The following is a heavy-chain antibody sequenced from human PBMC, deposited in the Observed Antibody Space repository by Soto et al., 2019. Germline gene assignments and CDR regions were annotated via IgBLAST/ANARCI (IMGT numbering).Heavy chain of an antibody. CDR1: GFTFSSYG. CDR3: ARDMNAYGDLGDY. D-gene: IGHD4-17*01. J-gene: IGHJ4*02. Sequence: QVQLVESGGGVVQPGRSLRLSCAASGFTFSSYGMHWVRQAPGKGLEWVAVIWYDGSNKYYADSVKGRFTISRDNSKNPLYLPMNSLRAEDTAVYYCARDMNAYGDLGDYWGQGTLVTVSS. CDR2: IWYDGSNK. V-gene: IGHV3-33*01.